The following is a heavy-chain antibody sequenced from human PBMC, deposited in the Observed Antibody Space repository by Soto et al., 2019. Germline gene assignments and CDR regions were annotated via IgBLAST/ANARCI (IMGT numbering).Heavy chain of an antibody. CDR2: INPNSGGT. J-gene: IGHJ5*02. D-gene: IGHD6-13*01. V-gene: IGHV1-2*04. CDR3: ARDGLDLISSSWYGDIRFDP. CDR1: GYTFTGYY. Sequence: QVQLVQSGAEVKKPGASVKVSCKASGYTFTGYYMHWVRQAPGQGLEWMGWINPNSGGTNYAQKFQGWVTMTRDTSMSSAYMELSRLRSADPAVYYCARDGLDLISSSWYGDIRFDPWCQGTLVTVSS.